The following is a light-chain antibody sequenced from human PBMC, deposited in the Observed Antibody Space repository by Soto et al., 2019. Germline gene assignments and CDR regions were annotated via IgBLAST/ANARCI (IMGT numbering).Light chain of an antibody. CDR2: DVS. CDR3: QQYNSYPWT. CDR1: QSISGW. J-gene: IGKJ1*01. V-gene: IGKV1-5*01. Sequence: DIQMTQSPSTLSASVGDRVTITCRASQSISGWLAWYQQKPGKAPKLLIYDVSSLESGVPSRFSGSGSGTEFTLAICSLQPDDFATYYCQQYNSYPWTSGQGTKVDIK.